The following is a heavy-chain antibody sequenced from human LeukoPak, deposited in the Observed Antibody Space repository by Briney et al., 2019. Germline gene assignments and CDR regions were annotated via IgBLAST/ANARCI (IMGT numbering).Heavy chain of an antibody. CDR2: INSDGSST. J-gene: IGHJ4*02. D-gene: IGHD3-22*01. CDR1: GFTFSSYW. V-gene: IGHV3-74*01. CDR3: VRQYSYDSSGYYPWDY. Sequence: QPGGSLRLSCAASGFTFSSYWMHWVRQAPGKGLVCVSRINSDGSSTTYADSVKGRFTISRDNAKNTLYLQMNSLRAEDTAMYYCVRQYSYDSSGYYPWDYWGQGTLVTVSS.